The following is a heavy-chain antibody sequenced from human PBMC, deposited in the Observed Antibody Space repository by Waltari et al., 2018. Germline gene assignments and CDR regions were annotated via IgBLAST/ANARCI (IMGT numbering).Heavy chain of an antibody. CDR3: ARDPATKWGVFYFDH. CDR2: TSYDGTNN. Sequence: QVQLVESGGGVVQPGKSLRLSCAASGFTFSSFAMHWVRQAPGKGLEWVEITSYDGTNNYDTDSVKGRFNISRDNSKNTLYLQINALRHEDTAVYFCARDPATKWGVFYFDHWGQGTLVTVSS. V-gene: IGHV3-30*10. J-gene: IGHJ4*02. D-gene: IGHD7-27*01. CDR1: GFTFSSFA.